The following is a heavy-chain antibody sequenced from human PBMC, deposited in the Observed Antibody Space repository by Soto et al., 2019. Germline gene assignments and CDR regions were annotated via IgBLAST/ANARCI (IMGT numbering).Heavy chain of an antibody. V-gene: IGHV4-59*01. Sequence: WETLSLTCTVSGGSISSYYWSWIRQPPGKGLEWIGYIYYSGSTNYNPSLKTRVTISVDTSKNQFSLKLSSVTAADTAFYYCARASLYMDVWGKGTTVTVSS. CDR3: ARASLYMDV. J-gene: IGHJ6*03. CDR2: IYYSGST. CDR1: GGSISSYY.